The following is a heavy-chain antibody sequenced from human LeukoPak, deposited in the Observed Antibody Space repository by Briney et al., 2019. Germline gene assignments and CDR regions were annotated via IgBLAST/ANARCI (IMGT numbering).Heavy chain of an antibody. V-gene: IGHV3-48*01. CDR2: ISSSSSTI. Sequence: GGSLRLSCAASGFTFSSYSMNWVRQAPGKGLEWFSYISSSSSTIYYADSVKGRFTISRDNAKNSLYLQMNSLRAEDTAVYYCARVGYTVPDYWGQGTLVTVSS. J-gene: IGHJ4*02. D-gene: IGHD4-11*01. CDR1: GFTFSSYS. CDR3: ARVGYTVPDY.